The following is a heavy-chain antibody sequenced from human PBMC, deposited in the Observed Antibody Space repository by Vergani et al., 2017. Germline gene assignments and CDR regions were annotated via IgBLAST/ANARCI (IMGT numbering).Heavy chain of an antibody. Sequence: EVQLLESGGGLVQPGGSLRLSCAASGFTFSSYALSWVRQPPGKGLEWVSAISGSGGSTYYADSLMGRFTISRDKSKNTLYLQMNSLRAEDTAVYYCAVDEQQLVRGFDYWGQGTLVTVSS. V-gene: IGHV3-23*01. CDR3: AVDEQQLVRGFDY. J-gene: IGHJ4*02. CDR1: GFTFSSYA. D-gene: IGHD6-13*01. CDR2: ISGSGGST.